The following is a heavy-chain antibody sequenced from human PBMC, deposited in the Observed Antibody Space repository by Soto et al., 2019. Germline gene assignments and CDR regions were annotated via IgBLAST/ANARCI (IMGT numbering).Heavy chain of an antibody. J-gene: IGHJ3*02. D-gene: IGHD2-2*01. Sequence: SETLSLTCTVSGGSISSYYWGWIRQPPGKGLEWIGYIYYSGSTNYNPSLKSRVTISVDTSKNQFSLKLSSVTAADTAVYYCARLTTNCSSTSCYAFDIWGHGTMVTVSS. V-gene: IGHV4-59*08. CDR3: ARLTTNCSSTSCYAFDI. CDR1: GGSISSYY. CDR2: IYYSGST.